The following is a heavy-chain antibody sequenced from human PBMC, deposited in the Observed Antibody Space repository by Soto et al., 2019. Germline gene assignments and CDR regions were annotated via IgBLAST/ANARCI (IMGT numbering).Heavy chain of an antibody. CDR2: INHSGST. D-gene: IGHD2-15*01. V-gene: IGHV4-34*01. CDR1: GGSFSGYY. CDR3: AREILGYCSGGSCNLYYFDY. J-gene: IGHJ4*02. Sequence: SETLSLTCAVYGGSFSGYYLSWIRQPPGKGLEWIGEINHSGSTNYNPSLKSRVTISVDTSKNQFSLKLSSVTAADTAVYYCAREILGYCSGGSCNLYYFDYWGQGTLVTVSS.